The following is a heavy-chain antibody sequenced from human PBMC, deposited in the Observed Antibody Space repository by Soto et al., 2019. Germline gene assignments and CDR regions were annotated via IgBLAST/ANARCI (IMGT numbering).Heavy chain of an antibody. J-gene: IGHJ4*02. V-gene: IGHV4-39*01. Sequence: SETLSLTCNVSGGSIGRNNYYWGWPRQPPGKGLEWIGSIYYSGNTYYNPSLKSRVTISVDTSKNQFSLKLSSVTAADTAVYYCARRGSGSYSDYWGQGTLVTVSS. CDR2: IYYSGNT. CDR3: ARRGSGSYSDY. CDR1: GGSIGRNNYY. D-gene: IGHD3-10*01.